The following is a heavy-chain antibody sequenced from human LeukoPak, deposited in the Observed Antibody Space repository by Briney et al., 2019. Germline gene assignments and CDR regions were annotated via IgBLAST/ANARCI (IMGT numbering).Heavy chain of an antibody. V-gene: IGHV3-7*01. Sequence: PGGSLRLSCAASGFTFTSYWMSWVRQAPGKGLEWVANINQDDSEENFVDSVKGRFSISRDNAKRSVFLQMNSLRDEDTAVYYCARDIDYWGQGALVTVSS. CDR1: GFTFTSYW. J-gene: IGHJ4*02. CDR2: INQDDSEE. CDR3: ARDIDY.